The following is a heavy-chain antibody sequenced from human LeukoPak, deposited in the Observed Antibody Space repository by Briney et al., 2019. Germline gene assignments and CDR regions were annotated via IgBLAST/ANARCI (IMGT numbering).Heavy chain of an antibody. CDR3: ARMGSYYSAGKFDY. J-gene: IGHJ4*02. Sequence: SETLSLTCAVSGGSISSSNWWSWVRQPPGKGLEWIGEIYHSGSTNYNPSLKSRVTISVDKSKNQFSLKLSSVTAADTAVYYCARMGSYYSAGKFDYWGQGTLVTVSP. V-gene: IGHV4-4*02. D-gene: IGHD1-26*01. CDR1: GGSISSSNW. CDR2: IYHSGST.